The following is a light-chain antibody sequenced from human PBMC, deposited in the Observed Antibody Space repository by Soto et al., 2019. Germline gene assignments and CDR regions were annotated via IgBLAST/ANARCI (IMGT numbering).Light chain of an antibody. V-gene: IGLV2-14*01. CDR3: SSYTSSSTLYV. Sequence: GSVSGSPGQSITISCTGTSSDVGGYNYVSWYQQHPGKAPKLMIYEVSNRPSGVSNRFSGSKSGNTASLTISGLQAEDEADYYCSSYTSSSTLYVFGTGTKVTVL. CDR2: EVS. J-gene: IGLJ1*01. CDR1: SSDVGGYNY.